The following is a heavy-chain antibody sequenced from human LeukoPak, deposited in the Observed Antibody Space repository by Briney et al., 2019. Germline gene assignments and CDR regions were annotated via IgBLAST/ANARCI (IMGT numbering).Heavy chain of an antibody. CDR3: AKDFDSNYAFDY. Sequence: GGSLRLSCAASGFTVSSNYMSWVRQAPGKGLEWVSAISGSGGGTYYADSVKGRFTISRDNSKNTLYLQMNSLRAEDTAVYYCAKDFDSNYAFDYWGQGTLVTVSS. CDR2: ISGSGGGT. CDR1: GFTVSSNY. V-gene: IGHV3-23*01. J-gene: IGHJ4*02. D-gene: IGHD4-11*01.